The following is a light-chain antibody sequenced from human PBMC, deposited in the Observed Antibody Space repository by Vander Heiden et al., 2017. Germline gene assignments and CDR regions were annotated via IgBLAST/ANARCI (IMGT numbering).Light chain of an antibody. CDR1: NIGSKR. Sequence: SYVLTQPPPVSVAPGHTARSTCGGNNIGSKRVHWYQQKPGQAHVLGGDVDSDRHSGIPERFSGSNSGNTENLTISRVEAGDEADYDCQVWDSSSDQVGFGGGTKLTVL. V-gene: IGLV3-21*02. CDR3: QVWDSSSDQVG. CDR2: VDS. J-gene: IGLJ2*01.